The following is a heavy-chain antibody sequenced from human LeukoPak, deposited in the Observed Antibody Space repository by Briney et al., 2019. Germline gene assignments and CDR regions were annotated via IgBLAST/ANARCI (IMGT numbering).Heavy chain of an antibody. CDR3: AREGRDYYGSGSRFDY. CDR1: GFTFSNYW. Sequence: GGSLRLSCAASGFTFSNYWMHWVRQAPGKGLVWVSRINSDGSSTSYADSVKGRFTISRDNAKNTLYLQMNSLRAEDTAVYYCAREGRDYYGSGSRFDYWAQGTLVTVSS. V-gene: IGHV3-74*01. CDR2: INSDGSST. D-gene: IGHD3-10*01. J-gene: IGHJ4*02.